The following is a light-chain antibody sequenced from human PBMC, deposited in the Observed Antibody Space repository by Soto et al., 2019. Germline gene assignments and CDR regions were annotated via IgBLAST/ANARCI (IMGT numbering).Light chain of an antibody. J-gene: IGKJ1*01. Sequence: EIVLTQSPATLSLSPGERATLSCRASQSVRSYLAWYQQKPGQAPRLLIYDASSRATGIPGRFSGSGSGTDFTLTISSLEPEDFAVYYCQQRSNWPWTFDQGTKVEIK. CDR3: QQRSNWPWT. CDR2: DAS. CDR1: QSVRSY. V-gene: IGKV3-11*01.